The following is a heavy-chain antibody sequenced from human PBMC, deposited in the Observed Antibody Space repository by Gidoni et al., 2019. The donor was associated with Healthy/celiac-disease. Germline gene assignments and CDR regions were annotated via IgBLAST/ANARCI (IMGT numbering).Heavy chain of an antibody. V-gene: IGHV1-69*12. CDR1: GGTFSIYA. CDR3: ARDPGYCTNGVCYGVDVYGMDV. J-gene: IGHJ6*02. Sequence: QFQLVQSGAEVKKPGSSVKVSCKASGGTFSIYALRWVRQDPGQGLDWMGVIIPIFVTANYAQKFQGRVTITADESTSRAYMELSSLRSEDTAVYYCARDPGYCTNGVCYGVDVYGMDVWGQGTTVTVSS. CDR2: IIPIFVTA. D-gene: IGHD2-8*01.